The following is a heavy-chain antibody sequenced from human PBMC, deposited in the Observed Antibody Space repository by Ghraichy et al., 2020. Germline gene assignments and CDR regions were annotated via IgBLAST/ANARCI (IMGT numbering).Heavy chain of an antibody. CDR3: ASAGAYSGYLY. J-gene: IGHJ4*02. CDR1: GFTFSSYS. Sequence: GGSLRLSCAASGFTFSSYSMSWVRQAPGKRLEWVSYISASNNYIYYADSVKGRFTISRDNAKNSLYLQMNSLRAEDTAVYYCASAGAYSGYLYWGQGTLVTVSS. D-gene: IGHD5-12*01. CDR2: ISASNNYI. V-gene: IGHV3-21*01.